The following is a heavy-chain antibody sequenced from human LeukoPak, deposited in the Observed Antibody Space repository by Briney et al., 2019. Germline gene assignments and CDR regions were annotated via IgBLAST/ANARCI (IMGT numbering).Heavy chain of an antibody. Sequence: SETLSLTCTVSGGSISSYYWSWIRQPPGKGLEWIGYIYYSGSTNYNPSLKSRVTISVDTSKDQFSLKLSSVTAADTAVYYCAREVQLATNWFDPWGQGTLVTVSS. CDR1: GGSISSYY. J-gene: IGHJ5*02. D-gene: IGHD1-1*01. V-gene: IGHV4-59*01. CDR3: AREVQLATNWFDP. CDR2: IYYSGST.